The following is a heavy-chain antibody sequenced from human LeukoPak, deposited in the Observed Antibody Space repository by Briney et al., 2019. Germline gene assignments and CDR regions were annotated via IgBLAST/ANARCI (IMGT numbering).Heavy chain of an antibody. CDR1: GGSISSSSSY. CDR2: IYYRGNT. Sequence: ETLSLTCIVCGGSISSSSSYWGWIRQPPGKGLEWIGSIYYRGNTFYNASLKSQVSISIDTSKNHVSLSLTSVTAADTAVYYCARQTGSGLFILPGGQGTLVTVSS. J-gene: IGHJ4*02. CDR3: ARQTGSGLFILP. D-gene: IGHD3/OR15-3a*01. V-gene: IGHV4-39*01.